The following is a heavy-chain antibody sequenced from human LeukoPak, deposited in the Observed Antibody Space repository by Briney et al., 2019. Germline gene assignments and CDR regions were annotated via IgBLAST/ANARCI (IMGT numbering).Heavy chain of an antibody. J-gene: IGHJ4*02. D-gene: IGHD3-16*01. Sequence: GGSLRLSCAASGFTFSSYSMNWVRQAPGKGLEWVSSISSSGTYIYYADSVKGRFTISRDNAKNSLYLQMSSLRADDTAVYYCATEGAYTTSSPPAYWGQGTRVTVSS. V-gene: IGHV3-21*01. CDR3: ATEGAYTTSSPPAY. CDR2: ISSSGTYI. CDR1: GFTFSSYS.